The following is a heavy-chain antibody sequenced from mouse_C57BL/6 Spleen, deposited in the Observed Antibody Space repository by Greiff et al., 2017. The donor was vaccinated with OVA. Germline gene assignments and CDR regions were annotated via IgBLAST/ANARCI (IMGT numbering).Heavy chain of an antibody. D-gene: IGHD2-4*01. J-gene: IGHJ2*01. CDR1: GFTFSDYG. Sequence: EVQLQESGGGLVKPGGSLKLSCAASGFTFSDYGMHWVRQAPEKGLEWVAYISSGSSTIYYADTVKGRFTISRDNAKNTLFLQMTSLRSEDTAMYYCAFIYYDYDAFDYWGQGTTLTVSS. CDR3: AFIYYDYDAFDY. V-gene: IGHV5-17*01. CDR2: ISSGSSTI.